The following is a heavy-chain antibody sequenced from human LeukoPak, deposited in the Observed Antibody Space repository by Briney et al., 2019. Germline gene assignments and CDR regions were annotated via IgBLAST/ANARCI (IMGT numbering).Heavy chain of an antibody. V-gene: IGHV5-51*01. Sequence: GEPLKISCKGSGYSFTSYWIGWVRQMPGKGLEWMAIIHPADSDTRYSPSFQGQVTISADKAISTAYLQWSSLKASDTAMYYCARTRGYMYDYDYWGQGTLVTVSS. CDR3: ARTRGYMYDYDY. CDR1: GYSFTSYW. CDR2: IHPADSDT. J-gene: IGHJ4*02. D-gene: IGHD5-18*01.